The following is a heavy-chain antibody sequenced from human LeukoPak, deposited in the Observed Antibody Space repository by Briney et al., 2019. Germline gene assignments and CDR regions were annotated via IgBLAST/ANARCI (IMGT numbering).Heavy chain of an antibody. CDR3: ARSDSHYFDY. CDR2: ISGSGGST. J-gene: IGHJ4*02. V-gene: IGHV3-23*01. CDR1: GFTFSSYA. Sequence: GGSLRLSRAASGFTFSSYAMSWVRQAPGKGLEWVSAISGSGGSTYYADSVKGRFTISRDNSKNTLYLQMNSLRAEDTAAYYCARSDSHYFDYWGQGTLVTVSS. D-gene: IGHD3-3*01.